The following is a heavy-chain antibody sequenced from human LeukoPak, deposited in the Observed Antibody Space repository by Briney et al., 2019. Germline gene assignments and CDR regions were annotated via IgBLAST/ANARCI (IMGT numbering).Heavy chain of an antibody. D-gene: IGHD3-10*01. CDR1: GFTFSSYS. CDR3: ARAKYYGSGGYSALMDV. V-gene: IGHV3-21*01. Sequence: GGSLRLSCAASGFTFSSYSMNWVRQAPGKGLEWVSSISSSSSYIYYADSLKGRFTISRDNAKNSLYLQMNSLRAEDTAVYYCARAKYYGSGGYSALMDVWGKGTTVTVSS. CDR2: ISSSSSYI. J-gene: IGHJ6*03.